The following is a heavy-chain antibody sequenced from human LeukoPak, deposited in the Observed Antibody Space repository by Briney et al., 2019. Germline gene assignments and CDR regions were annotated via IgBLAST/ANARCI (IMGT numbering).Heavy chain of an antibody. CDR1: GGSISSSTYY. D-gene: IGHD5-24*01. CDR3: ARSRDGFNLFDY. J-gene: IGHJ4*02. CDR2: IYYNGRT. Sequence: SETLSLTCTVSGGSISSSTYYWVWIRQPPGKGLEWIGSIYYNGRTYNNSSLKSRATISVDTSKNQFSLNPSSVTAADTAVYYCARSRDGFNLFDYWGQGTLVTVSS. V-gene: IGHV4-39*01.